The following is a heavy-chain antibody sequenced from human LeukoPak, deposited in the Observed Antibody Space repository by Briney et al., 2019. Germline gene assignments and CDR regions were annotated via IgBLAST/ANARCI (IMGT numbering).Heavy chain of an antibody. Sequence: ASVKVSCKASGGTFSSYAISWGRQAPGQGLEWMGRIIPIFGIANYAQKFQGRVTITADKSTSTAYMELSSLRSEDTAVYYCARERAYCSSTSCYIRGIDYWGQGTLVTVSS. CDR3: ARERAYCSSTSCYIRGIDY. V-gene: IGHV1-69*04. CDR2: IIPIFGIA. D-gene: IGHD2-2*02. J-gene: IGHJ4*02. CDR1: GGTFSSYA.